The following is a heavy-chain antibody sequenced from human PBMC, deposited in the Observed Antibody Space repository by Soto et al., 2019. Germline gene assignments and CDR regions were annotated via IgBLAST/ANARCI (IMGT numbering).Heavy chain of an antibody. D-gene: IGHD3-3*01. V-gene: IGHV1-46*01. CDR2: INPSGGST. J-gene: IGHJ6*02. Sequence: GASVKVSCKASGYTFTIYYMHCVLQSPLQGLEWMGIINPSGGSTSYAQKFQGRVTMTRDTSTSTVYMELSSLRSEDTAVYYCARDTFGAGYYYGMDVWGQGTTVTVSS. CDR3: ARDTFGAGYYYGMDV. CDR1: GYTFTIYY.